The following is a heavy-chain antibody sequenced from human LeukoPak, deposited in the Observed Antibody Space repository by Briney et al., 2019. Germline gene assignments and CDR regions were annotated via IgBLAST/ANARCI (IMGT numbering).Heavy chain of an antibody. CDR3: ARGSRIAAPGGINFDY. D-gene: IGHD6-13*01. CDR2: IYYGGST. V-gene: IGHV4-39*07. CDR1: GGSISSSDYY. Sequence: PSETLSLTCIVSGGSISSSDYYWGWIRQPPGKGLEWIGSIYYGGSTYYNPSLKSRVTISVDTSMNQFSLKLSSVTAADTAVYYCARGSRIAAPGGINFDYWGQGTLVTVSS. J-gene: IGHJ4*02.